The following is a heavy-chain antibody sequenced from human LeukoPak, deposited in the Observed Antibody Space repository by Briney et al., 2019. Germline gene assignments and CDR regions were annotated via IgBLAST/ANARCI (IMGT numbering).Heavy chain of an antibody. Sequence: GRSLRLSCAASGFTFSSYGMHWVRQAPGKGLEWVAVIWYDGSNKYYADSVKGRFTISRDNSKNTLYLQMNSLRAEDTAVYYCARERYSSGLIDYWGQGTLVTVSS. J-gene: IGHJ4*02. CDR3: ARERYSSGLIDY. V-gene: IGHV3-33*01. CDR2: IWYDGSNK. D-gene: IGHD6-19*01. CDR1: GFTFSSYG.